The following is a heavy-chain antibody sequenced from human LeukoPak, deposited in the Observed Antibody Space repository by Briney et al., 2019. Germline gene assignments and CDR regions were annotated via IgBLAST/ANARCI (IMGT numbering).Heavy chain of an antibody. CDR3: ARDRVFRSGGSYYYMDV. J-gene: IGHJ6*03. V-gene: IGHV1-69*05. D-gene: IGHD2-15*01. CDR1: GGTFSSYA. Sequence: GASVKVSCKASGGTFSSYAISWVRHAHGQALGWMGGIIPIFGTANYAQKFRGRVTITTDESTSTAYMELSSLRSEDTAVYYCARDRVFRSGGSYYYMDVWGKGTTVTVSS. CDR2: IIPIFGTA.